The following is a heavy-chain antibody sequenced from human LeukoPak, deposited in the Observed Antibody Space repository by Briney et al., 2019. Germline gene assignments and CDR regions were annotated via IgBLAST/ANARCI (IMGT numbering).Heavy chain of an antibody. CDR1: GFTVSSNY. Sequence: TGGSLRLSCAASGFTVSSNYMSWVRQAPGKGLEWVSVIYSGGSTYYADSVKGRFTISRDNSKNTLYLQMNSLRAEDTAVYYCAGAPIAVAGPLDYWGQGTLVTVSS. D-gene: IGHD6-19*01. V-gene: IGHV3-66*01. CDR3: AGAPIAVAGPLDY. CDR2: IYSGGST. J-gene: IGHJ4*02.